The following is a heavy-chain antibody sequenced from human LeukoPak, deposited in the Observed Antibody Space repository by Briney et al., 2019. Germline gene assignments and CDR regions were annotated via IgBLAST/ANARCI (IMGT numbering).Heavy chain of an antibody. CDR3: ATDGALRFLQWPPNYMDV. CDR2: FDPEDGET. J-gene: IGHJ6*03. Sequence: ASVKVSCKVSGYTLTELSMHWVRQAPGKGLEWMGGFDPEDGETIYAQKFQGRVTMTEDTSTDTAYMELSSLRSEDTAVYYCATDGALRFLQWPPNYMDVWGKGTAVTVSS. D-gene: IGHD3-3*01. V-gene: IGHV1-24*01. CDR1: GYTLTELS.